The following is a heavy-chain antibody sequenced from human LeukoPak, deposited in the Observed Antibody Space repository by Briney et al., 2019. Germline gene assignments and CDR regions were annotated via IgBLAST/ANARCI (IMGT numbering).Heavy chain of an antibody. CDR1: GGSISSYY. D-gene: IGHD5-24*01. CDR3: ARRHHNWDY. J-gene: IGHJ4*02. Sequence: SENLSLTCTVSGGSISSYYWSWIRQPPGKGLEWIGYIYYSGSTNYNPSLKSRVTISVDTSKNQFSLKLSSVTAADTAVYYCARRHHNWDYWGQGTLVTVSS. CDR2: IYYSGST. V-gene: IGHV4-59*08.